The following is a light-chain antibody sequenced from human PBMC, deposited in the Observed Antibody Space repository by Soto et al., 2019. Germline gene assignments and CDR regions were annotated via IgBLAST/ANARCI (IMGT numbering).Light chain of an antibody. CDR3: QKYNSDPYT. CDR1: QSIRSW. CDR2: KAS. J-gene: IGKJ2*01. V-gene: IGKV1-5*03. Sequence: DIQMTQSPSTLSASVGDRVTITCRASQSIRSWLAWYQQKPGKAPKLLIYKASTLESGVPSRFSGSGSGTEFTLTISSLQPDDFATYYCQKYNSDPYTFGQGTKLEIK.